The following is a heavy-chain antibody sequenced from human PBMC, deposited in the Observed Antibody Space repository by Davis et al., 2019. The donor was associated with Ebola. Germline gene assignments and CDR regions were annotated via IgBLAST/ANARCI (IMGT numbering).Heavy chain of an antibody. Sequence: GESLKISCAASGFTFSSYSMNWVRQAPGKGLEWVSYISSSSGLTTYSADSVKGRFTVSRDNAKNSLYLEMNSLRDEDTAVYYCARLFGVIPVFDYWGQGTLVTVSS. V-gene: IGHV3-48*02. CDR1: GFTFSSYS. J-gene: IGHJ4*02. CDR3: ARLFGVIPVFDY. CDR2: ISSSSGLTT. D-gene: IGHD3-3*01.